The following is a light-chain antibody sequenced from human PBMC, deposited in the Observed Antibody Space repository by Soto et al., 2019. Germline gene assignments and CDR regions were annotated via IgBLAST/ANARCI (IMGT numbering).Light chain of an antibody. CDR2: DTS. CDR1: HSVGST. V-gene: IGKV3-15*01. J-gene: IGKJ1*01. Sequence: ETVMTQSPATLSVSPGERATLSCRASHSVGSTLAWYQQKPGQAPRLLMYDTSTRATGIPARFSGSGSGTEFTLTISSLESDDFALYFCQEYNDWPLRTFGQGTKVDIK. CDR3: QEYNDWPLRT.